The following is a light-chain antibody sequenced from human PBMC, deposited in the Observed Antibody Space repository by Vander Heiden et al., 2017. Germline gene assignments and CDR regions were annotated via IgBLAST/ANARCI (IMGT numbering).Light chain of an antibody. J-gene: IGLJ2*01. CDR3: ASDAGSGNLV. Sequence: SALTQPRSVSGSPGQSVTVSCPGTSSDVGGYKFVSWYQHPPGNAPKRIIYDGTKRTAGAPDRFSGSKAGNTAALTISARQEEDDADYFCASDAGSGNLVFGGGTRLTVL. V-gene: IGLV2-11*01. CDR2: DGT. CDR1: SSDVGGYKF.